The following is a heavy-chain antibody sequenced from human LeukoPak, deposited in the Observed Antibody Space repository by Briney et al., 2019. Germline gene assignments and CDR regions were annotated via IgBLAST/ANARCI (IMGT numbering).Heavy chain of an antibody. J-gene: IGHJ4*02. CDR1: GGSFSGYY. Sequence: SETLSLTCAVYGGSFSGYYWSWIRQPPGKGLEWIGEINHSGSTNYNPSLKSRVTIDTSKNQFSLKLSSVTAADTAVYYCAGDRLYLDYWGQGTLVTVSS. V-gene: IGHV4-34*01. CDR2: INHSGST. D-gene: IGHD3-16*02. CDR3: AGDRLYLDY.